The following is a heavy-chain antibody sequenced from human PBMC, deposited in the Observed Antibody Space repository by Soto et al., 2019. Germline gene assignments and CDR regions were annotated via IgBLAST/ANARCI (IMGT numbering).Heavy chain of an antibody. D-gene: IGHD6-6*01. CDR1: GFTFSSYG. V-gene: IGHV3-33*01. CDR2: IWYDGSNK. CDR3: SIDPSGKQLHSFDY. J-gene: IGHJ4*02. Sequence: GGSLRLSCAASGFTFSSYGMHWVRQAPGKGLEWVAVIWYDGSNKYYADSVKGRFTISRDNSKNTLYLQMNSLRAEDTAVYYCSIDPSGKQLHSFDYWGQGPLVTVSS.